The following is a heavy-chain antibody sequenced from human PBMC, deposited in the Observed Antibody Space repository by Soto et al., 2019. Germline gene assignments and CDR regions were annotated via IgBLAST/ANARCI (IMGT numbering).Heavy chain of an antibody. CDR3: AREIAVAGKTSDVFDI. CDR1: GGTFSSYT. V-gene: IGHV1-69*02. D-gene: IGHD6-19*01. J-gene: IGHJ3*02. CDR2: IVPILGIG. Sequence: QVQLVQSGAEVKKPGSSVKVSCKASGGTFSSYTFSWVRQAPGQGLEWMGRIVPILGIGNYAQKFQGSVTITPDKSTSTAYMELSSLRSEDTAVYYCAREIAVAGKTSDVFDIWGQGTMVTVSS.